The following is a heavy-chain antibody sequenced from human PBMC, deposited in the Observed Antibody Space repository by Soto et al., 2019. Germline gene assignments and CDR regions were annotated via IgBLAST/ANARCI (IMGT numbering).Heavy chain of an antibody. CDR2: INHSGST. D-gene: IGHD2-15*01. J-gene: IGHJ4*02. Sequence: PSETLSLTCAVYGGSFTGYYWSWIRKPPGKGLEWIGEINHSGSTNYNPSLKSRVTISVDTSKNQFSLKLSSVTAADTAVYYCARGSTIVVVVAATQSSYYFDYWGQGTLVTVSS. CDR3: ARGSTIVVVVAATQSSYYFDY. V-gene: IGHV4-34*01. CDR1: GGSFTGYY.